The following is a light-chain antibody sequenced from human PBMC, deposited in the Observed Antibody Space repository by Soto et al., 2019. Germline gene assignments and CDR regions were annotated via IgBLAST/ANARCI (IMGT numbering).Light chain of an antibody. J-gene: IGKJ1*01. CDR3: QQYGRSPWT. V-gene: IGKV3-20*01. Sequence: EIVLTQSPDTLSLSPGERATLSCRASQTVSSNYLAWYQQKPGQAPRLLIYGASSRASGIPDRFSGSGSGTDFTLVIRRLEPEDFAVYYCQQYGRSPWTFGQGTKVEIK. CDR1: QTVSSNY. CDR2: GAS.